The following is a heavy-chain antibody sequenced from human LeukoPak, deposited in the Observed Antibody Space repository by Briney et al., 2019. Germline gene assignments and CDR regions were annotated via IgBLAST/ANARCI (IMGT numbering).Heavy chain of an antibody. CDR1: GGSISSYY. CDR3: ARAGYCSSTSCYFGYYYYGMDV. J-gene: IGHJ6*02. V-gene: IGHV4-59*01. D-gene: IGHD2-2*01. CDR2: IYYSGST. Sequence: WETLSLTCTVSGGSISSYYWGWIRQPPGKGLGWIGYIYYSGSTNYNPSLKSRVTISVDTSKTQFSLKLSSVTAADTAVYCCARAGYCSSTSCYFGYYYYGMDVWGQGTTVTVSS.